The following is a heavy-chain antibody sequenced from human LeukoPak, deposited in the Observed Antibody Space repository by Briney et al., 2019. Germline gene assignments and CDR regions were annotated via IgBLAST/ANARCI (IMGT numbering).Heavy chain of an antibody. CDR1: GFTFSMYA. CDR3: VNYGMDV. J-gene: IGHJ6*02. CDR2: ISSDGGST. Sequence: GGSLRLSCAASGFTFSMYAMHWVRQAPAKGLEYVSVISSDGGSTYYANSVKGRFTISRDNSKNTLYLQMGSLRAEDMAVYYCVNYGMDVWGQGTTVTVSS. V-gene: IGHV3-64*01.